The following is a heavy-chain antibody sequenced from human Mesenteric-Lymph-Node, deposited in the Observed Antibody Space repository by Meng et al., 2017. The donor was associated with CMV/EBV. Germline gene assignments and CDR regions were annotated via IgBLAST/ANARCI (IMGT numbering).Heavy chain of an antibody. CDR3: AKGSIYYYYGMDV. J-gene: IGHJ6*02. CDR1: GFTFSTYV. Sequence: GESLKISCAASGFTFSTYVMNWVRQAPGKGLEWVSTISNSDDNTYYADSVKGRFTISRDNSKNTLYLQMNSLRAEDTAVYYCAKGSIYYYYGMDVWGQGTTVTVSS. CDR2: ISNSDDNT. V-gene: IGHV3-23*01.